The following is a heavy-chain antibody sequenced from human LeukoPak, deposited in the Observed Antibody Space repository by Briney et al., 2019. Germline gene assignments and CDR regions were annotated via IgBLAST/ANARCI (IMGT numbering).Heavy chain of an antibody. Sequence: PPETLSLTCAVYGGSFSGYYWSWIRQPPGKGLEWIGEINHSGSTNYNPSLKSRVTISVDTSKNQFSLKLSSVTAADTAVYYCARGLARYCSSTSCYDEGMAYFDYWGQGTLVTVSS. CDR3: ARGLARYCSSTSCYDEGMAYFDY. CDR2: INHSGST. D-gene: IGHD2-2*01. J-gene: IGHJ4*02. V-gene: IGHV4-34*01. CDR1: GGSFSGYY.